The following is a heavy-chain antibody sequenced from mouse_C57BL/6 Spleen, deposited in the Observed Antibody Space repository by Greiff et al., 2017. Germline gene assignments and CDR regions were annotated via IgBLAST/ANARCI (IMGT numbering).Heavy chain of an antibody. CDR2: IWSDGST. CDR3: ARQTPIYYDYDEGDYYAMDY. V-gene: IGHV2-6-1*01. CDR1: GFSLTSYG. Sequence: VQRVESGPGLVAPSQSLSITCTVSGFSLTSYGVHWVRQPPGKGLEWLVVIWSDGSTTYNSALKSRLSISKDNSKSQVFLKMNSLQTDDTAMYYCARQTPIYYDYDEGDYYAMDYWGQGTSVTVSS. J-gene: IGHJ4*01. D-gene: IGHD2-4*01.